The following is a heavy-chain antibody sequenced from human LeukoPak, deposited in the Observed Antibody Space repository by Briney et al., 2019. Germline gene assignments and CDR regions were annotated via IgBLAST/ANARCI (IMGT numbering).Heavy chain of an antibody. D-gene: IGHD6-13*01. CDR1: GLTFSSYS. Sequence: GGSLRLSCAASGLTFSSYSMNWVRQAPGKGLEWVSSISSSSSYIYYADSVKGRFTISRDNAKNSLYLQMNSLRAEDTAVYYCASARAGIAANYMDVWGKGTTVTVSS. CDR3: ASARAGIAANYMDV. V-gene: IGHV3-21*01. J-gene: IGHJ6*03. CDR2: ISSSSSYI.